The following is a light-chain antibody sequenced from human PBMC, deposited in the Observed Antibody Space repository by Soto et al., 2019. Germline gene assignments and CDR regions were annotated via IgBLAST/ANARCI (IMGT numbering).Light chain of an antibody. Sequence: DIQMTQSPSSVSVSVGDRVTITCRASQGISSWLAWYQQKLGKAPNLLIYASSSLQSGVPSRFRGSGSGTDLTLTIGSLQPEDFATSYCQQANSFPWTFGQGTKVEIK. J-gene: IGKJ1*01. V-gene: IGKV1-12*01. CDR1: QGISSW. CDR2: ASS. CDR3: QQANSFPWT.